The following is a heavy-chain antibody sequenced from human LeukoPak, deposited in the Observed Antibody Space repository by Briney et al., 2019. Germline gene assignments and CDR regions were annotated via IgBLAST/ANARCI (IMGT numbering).Heavy chain of an antibody. CDR1: GGSISSYS. J-gene: IGHJ6*03. V-gene: IGHV4-4*09. CDR2: IYTSGST. D-gene: IGHD5-18*01. Sequence: SETLSLTCSVSGGSISSYSWTWIRQPPGKGLEWIGYIYTSGSTNYNLSLKSRVTISVDTSKNQFSLKLSSVTAADTAVYYCARLYVDTAMVIYYYYMDVWGNGTTVTVSS. CDR3: ARLYVDTAMVIYYYYMDV.